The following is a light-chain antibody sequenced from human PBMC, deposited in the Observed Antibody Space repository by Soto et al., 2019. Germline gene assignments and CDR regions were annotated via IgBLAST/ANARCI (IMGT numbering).Light chain of an antibody. Sequence: EIVLTQSPGTLALSPGERASLSCRASQSFGGSYLAWYQQKPGQAPRLLIYGASTRATGIPDRFSGSGSGTNFTLTVRRLAPEDFAVYYCQQYGRSRMFGQGTKVDIK. V-gene: IGKV3-20*01. CDR2: GAS. CDR1: QSFGGSY. CDR3: QQYGRSRM. J-gene: IGKJ1*01.